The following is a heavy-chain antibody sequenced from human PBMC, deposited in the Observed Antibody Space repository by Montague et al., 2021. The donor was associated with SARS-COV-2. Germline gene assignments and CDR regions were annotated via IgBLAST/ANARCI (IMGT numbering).Heavy chain of an antibody. D-gene: IGHD3-3*01. CDR1: GGSFSGYY. V-gene: IGHV4-34*01. Sequence: SETLSLTCAVYGGSFSGYYWSWIRQPPGKGLEWIGEINHSGSTNYNPSLKSRVTISVDTSKNQFSLKLSSVTAADTAVYYCARGHFLRFLELPMGFQTPGWFDPWGQGTTVTVSS. CDR3: ARGHFLRFLELPMGFQTPGWFDP. CDR2: INHSGST. J-gene: IGHJ5*02.